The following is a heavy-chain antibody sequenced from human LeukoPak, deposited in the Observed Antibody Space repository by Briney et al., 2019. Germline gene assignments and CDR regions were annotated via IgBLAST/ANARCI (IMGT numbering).Heavy chain of an antibody. CDR1: GDSISSYY. V-gene: IGHV4-4*07. D-gene: IGHD6-19*01. J-gene: IGHJ6*02. CDR2: IYTSGST. CDR3: ARVGVDSGWYESRNYYYGMDV. Sequence: PSETLSLTCTVSGDSISSYYWSWLQQPAGKGLEWIGRIYTSGSTNYNPSLKSRVTMSVDTSKNQFSLKLSSVTAADTAVYYCARVGVDSGWYESRNYYYGMDVWGQGTTVTVSS.